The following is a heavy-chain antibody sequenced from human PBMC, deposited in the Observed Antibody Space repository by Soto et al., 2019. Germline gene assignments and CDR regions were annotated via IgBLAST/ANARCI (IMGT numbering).Heavy chain of an antibody. CDR3: ARDPYYYGSGIWYYFDY. D-gene: IGHD3-10*01. Sequence: PVGSLRLSCAAFGFTFSTYGMHWVRQAPGKGLEWVAVIWYDGSNKYYADSVKGRFTISRDNSKNTLDLQMNSLRAEDTAVYYCARDPYYYGSGIWYYFDYWGQGALVPVSS. J-gene: IGHJ4*02. CDR1: GFTFSTYG. V-gene: IGHV3-33*08. CDR2: IWYDGSNK.